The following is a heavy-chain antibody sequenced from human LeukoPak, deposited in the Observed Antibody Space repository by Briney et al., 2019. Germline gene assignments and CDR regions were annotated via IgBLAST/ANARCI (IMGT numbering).Heavy chain of an antibody. CDR2: IYSGGST. CDR3: ARGGVVVAAIDAFDI. D-gene: IGHD2-15*01. V-gene: IGHV3-66*01. J-gene: IGHJ3*02. Sequence: PGRSLRLSCAASGFTVSSNFMSWVRHAPGKGLEWVSLIYSGGSTYYADSVKGRFTISRDISKNTLFLQLNSMRAEDTAVYYCARGGVVVAAIDAFDIWGQGTLVTVSS. CDR1: GFTVSSNF.